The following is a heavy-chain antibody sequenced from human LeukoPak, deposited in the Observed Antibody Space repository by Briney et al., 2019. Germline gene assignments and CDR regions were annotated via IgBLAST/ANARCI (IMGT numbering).Heavy chain of an antibody. V-gene: IGHV4-59*01. Sequence: PSGTLSLTCTVSGGSISSYYWSWIRQTPGKGLEWIGYIYYSGTTNYNPSLRSRVAISLDTSKNQFSLKLSSVTAADTAVYYCARGEPAFSSGWYTYYFDYWGQGTLVTVSS. CDR1: GGSISSYY. J-gene: IGHJ4*02. CDR2: IYYSGTT. CDR3: ARGEPAFSSGWYTYYFDY. D-gene: IGHD6-19*01.